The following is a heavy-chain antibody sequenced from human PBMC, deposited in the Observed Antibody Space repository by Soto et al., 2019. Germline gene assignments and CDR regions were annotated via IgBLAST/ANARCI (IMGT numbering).Heavy chain of an antibody. CDR3: ARGRYYDSSGYYPLQISYFDY. D-gene: IGHD3-22*01. J-gene: IGHJ4*02. CDR1: GGTFSSYA. CDR2: IIPIFGTA. Sequence: QVQLVQSGAEVKKPGSSVKVSCKASGGTFSSYAISWVRQAPGQGLEWMGGIIPIFGTANYAQKFQGRVTIPADESTSTAYMELSSLRSEDTAVYYCARGRYYDSSGYYPLQISYFDYWGQGTLVTVSS. V-gene: IGHV1-69*01.